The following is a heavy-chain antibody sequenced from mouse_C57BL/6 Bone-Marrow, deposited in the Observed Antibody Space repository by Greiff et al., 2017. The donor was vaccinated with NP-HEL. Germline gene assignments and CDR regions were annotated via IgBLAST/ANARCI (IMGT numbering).Heavy chain of an antibody. CDR3: ARTLFITTVVATNFDY. Sequence: VQLQQSVAELVRPGASVKLSCTASGFNIKNTYMHWVKQRPEQGLEWIGRIDPANGNTKYAPKFQGKATITAATSSNTAYLQLSSLTSEDTAIYYCARTLFITTVVATNFDYWGQGTTLTVSS. D-gene: IGHD1-1*01. J-gene: IGHJ2*01. CDR2: IDPANGNT. CDR1: GFNIKNTY. V-gene: IGHV14-3*01.